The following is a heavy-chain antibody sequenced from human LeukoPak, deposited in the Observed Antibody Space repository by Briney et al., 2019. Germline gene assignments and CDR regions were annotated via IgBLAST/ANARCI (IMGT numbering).Heavy chain of an antibody. D-gene: IGHD1-26*01. Sequence: SVKVSCKASGYTFTDYYLHWVRQAPGHGLEWMGWINPKTGVTKYAQNFQGRVTMARETSISTAYMEVSRLRSDDTAVFYCARDLAMYSPDLDYWGQGTLVTVSS. CDR1: GYTFTDYY. CDR3: ARDLAMYSPDLDY. J-gene: IGHJ4*02. V-gene: IGHV1-2*02. CDR2: INPKTGVT.